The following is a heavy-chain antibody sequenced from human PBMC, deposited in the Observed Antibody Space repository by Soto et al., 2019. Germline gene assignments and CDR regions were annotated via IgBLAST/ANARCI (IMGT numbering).Heavy chain of an antibody. Sequence: EVQLVESGGGLVKPGGSLRLSCAASGFTFSSYSMNWVRQAPGKGLEWVSSISSSSSYIYYADSVKGRFTISRDNAKNALYLQTNSLRAEDTAVYYCARGVLEWLSDGTYFDYWGQGTLDTVSS. D-gene: IGHD3-3*01. CDR3: ARGVLEWLSDGTYFDY. CDR2: ISSSSSYI. J-gene: IGHJ4*02. CDR1: GFTFSSYS. V-gene: IGHV3-21*01.